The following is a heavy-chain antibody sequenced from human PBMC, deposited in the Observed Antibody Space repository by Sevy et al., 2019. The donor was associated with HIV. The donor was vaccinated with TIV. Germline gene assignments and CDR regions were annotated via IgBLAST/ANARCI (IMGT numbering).Heavy chain of an antibody. D-gene: IGHD7-27*01. V-gene: IGHV4-4*07. J-gene: IGHJ4*02. Sequence: SETLSLTCTVSGDSFSSYFWAWIRQPAGKGLEWIGRINTSGGTNYNPSLKSRVTMSVDTSKSQFSLKVTTLTAADTAIYFCARSNWVTATNGFSKSYYFDYWGQGSLVTVSS. CDR3: ARSNWVTATNGFSKSYYFDY. CDR2: INTSGGT. CDR1: GDSFSSYF.